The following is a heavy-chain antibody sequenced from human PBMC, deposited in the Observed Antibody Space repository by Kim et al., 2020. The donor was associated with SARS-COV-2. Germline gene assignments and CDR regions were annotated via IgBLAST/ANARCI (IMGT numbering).Heavy chain of an antibody. CDR3: ARMRRGHCDVETCEARHLYYGMDV. D-gene: IGHD2-21*01. V-gene: IGHV7-4-1*02. CDR1: GHTFDSFP. CDR2: INTNTGKP. Sequence: ASVKVSCKVSGHTFDSFPINWVRQAPGQGLEWMGWINTNTGKPTYAQGFTGRFVFSSDTSVTTAYLQISRLTAADTAVYYCARMRRGHCDVETCEARHLYYGMDVWGLGTTVTVSS. J-gene: IGHJ6*02.